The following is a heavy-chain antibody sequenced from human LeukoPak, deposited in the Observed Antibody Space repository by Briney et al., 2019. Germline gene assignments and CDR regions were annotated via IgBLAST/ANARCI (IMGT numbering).Heavy chain of an antibody. CDR2: LSGSGGST. D-gene: IGHD3-10*01. CDR1: GFTFTSYA. J-gene: IGHJ4*02. Sequence: GGSLRLSCAASGFTFTSYAMTWVRQAPGKGLEWVSALSGSGGSTYYADSVKGRFTISRDNSKNTLYLQMNSLRADDTAVYYCAKRSGSYGPFDYWGQGVLVTVSS. V-gene: IGHV3-23*01. CDR3: AKRSGSYGPFDY.